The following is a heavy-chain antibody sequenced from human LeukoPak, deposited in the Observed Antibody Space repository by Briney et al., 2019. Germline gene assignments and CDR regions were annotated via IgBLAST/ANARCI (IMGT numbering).Heavy chain of an antibody. Sequence: SETLSLTCTVSGGSIASSSNYWVWIRQPPGKGLEWIGNILYSGNTYYNPSLKSRVTISVDTSKNQFSLKLSSVTAADTAVYYCARGGRYCSGGSCYSNDYWGQGTLVTVSS. V-gene: IGHV4-39*07. CDR3: ARGGRYCSGGSCYSNDY. CDR2: ILYSGNT. CDR1: GGSIASSSNY. D-gene: IGHD2-15*01. J-gene: IGHJ4*02.